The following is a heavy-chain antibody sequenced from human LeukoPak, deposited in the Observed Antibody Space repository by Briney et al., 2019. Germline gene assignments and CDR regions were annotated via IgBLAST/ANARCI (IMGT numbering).Heavy chain of an antibody. Sequence: SETLSLTCAVYGGSFSGYYWSWIRQPPGKGLEWIGEINHRGTTKYNPSLKSRVTISVDTSKNQFSLELTSVTAADTAVYYCARATSEFDYWGQGTLVTVSS. J-gene: IGHJ4*02. D-gene: IGHD5-12*01. CDR3: ARATSEFDY. CDR1: GGSFSGYY. V-gene: IGHV4-34*01. CDR2: INHRGTT.